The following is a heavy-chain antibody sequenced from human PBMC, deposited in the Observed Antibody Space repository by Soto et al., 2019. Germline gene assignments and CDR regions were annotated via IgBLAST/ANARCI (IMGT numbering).Heavy chain of an antibody. D-gene: IGHD2-8*02. V-gene: IGHV4-59*01. Sequence: ETLSLTCTVSGGSISNYYWNWFRQPPGEGLEWIGYIYFSGFTNYNPSLKSRVAISLDMSRFQFSLKLASVTAADLAVYYCATAPTGRYWGFFDSWGRGTLVTVSS. CDR1: GGSISNYY. CDR3: ATAPTGRYWGFFDS. CDR2: IYFSGFT. J-gene: IGHJ4*02.